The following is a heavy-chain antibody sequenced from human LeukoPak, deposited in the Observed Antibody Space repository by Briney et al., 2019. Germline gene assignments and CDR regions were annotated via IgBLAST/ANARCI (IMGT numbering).Heavy chain of an antibody. D-gene: IGHD3-10*01. Sequence: ASVKVSCKASGYTFTGYYMHWVRQAPGQGLEWMGWINPNSGGTNYAQKFQDRVTMTRDTSISTAYMEVSRLRYDDTAVYYCARPLRVTMIRGAAFRASSDFDPWGQGTLVTVSS. CDR1: GYTFTGYY. J-gene: IGHJ5*02. CDR2: INPNSGGT. V-gene: IGHV1-2*02. CDR3: ARPLRVTMIRGAAFRASSDFDP.